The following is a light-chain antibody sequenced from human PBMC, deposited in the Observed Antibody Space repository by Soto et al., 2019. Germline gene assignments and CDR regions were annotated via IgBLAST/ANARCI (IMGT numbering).Light chain of an antibody. V-gene: IGLV2-11*01. J-gene: IGLJ3*02. CDR3: CSYTGNWV. Sequence: QSVLTQPRSLSGAPGQSVTISCTGATSDLCDSNFVSWYQQHPGEVPKLLIYDVNKRPSGVPDRFSGSKSGNTASLTISGLQAEDEADYYCCSYTGNWVFGVGTKLTVL. CDR1: TSDLCDSNF. CDR2: DVN.